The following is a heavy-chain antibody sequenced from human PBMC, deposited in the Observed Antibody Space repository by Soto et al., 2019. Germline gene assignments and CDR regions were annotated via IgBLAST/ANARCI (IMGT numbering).Heavy chain of an antibody. D-gene: IGHD3-22*01. CDR3: SKEIFGSCGSYHGGYLGY. CDR1: GFTSSNYA. CDR2: ISESGGST. Sequence: PGGSLRLSCAASGFTSSNYAMSGVRQAPGKGLEWVSGISESGGSTYYTDSVKGRFTISRDNSKNTLYLQMNSLRAEDTAVYYCSKEIFGSCGSYHGGYLGYRGQGTLVTVSS. V-gene: IGHV3-23*01. J-gene: IGHJ4*02.